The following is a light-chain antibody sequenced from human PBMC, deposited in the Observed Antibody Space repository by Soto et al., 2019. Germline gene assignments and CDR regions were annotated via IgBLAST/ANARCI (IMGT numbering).Light chain of an antibody. Sequence: DILMTQSPSTLSASVGDRVTITCRASESISVWLAWHQQKPGKAPKLLIYEASILESGVPSRFSGTGSGTEFTLTISSLPPNDFATYYCQQSKTKLWTFGQGTRVEV. CDR1: ESISVW. CDR2: EAS. V-gene: IGKV1-5*01. J-gene: IGKJ1*01. CDR3: QQSKTKLWT.